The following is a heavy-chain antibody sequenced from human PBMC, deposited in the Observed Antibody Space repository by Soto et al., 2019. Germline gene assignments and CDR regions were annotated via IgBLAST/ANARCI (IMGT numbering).Heavy chain of an antibody. J-gene: IGHJ6*02. CDR2: ISYDGSNK. CDR3: AKTTSLRYFDWLTTEYGMDV. Sequence: QVQLVESGGGVAQPGRSLRLSCAASGFTFSSYGMHWVRQAPGKGLEWVAVISYDGSNKYYADSVKGRFTISRDNSKNTLYLQMNSLRAEDTAVYYCAKTTSLRYFDWLTTEYGMDVWGQGTTVTVSS. V-gene: IGHV3-30*18. CDR1: GFTFSSYG. D-gene: IGHD3-9*01.